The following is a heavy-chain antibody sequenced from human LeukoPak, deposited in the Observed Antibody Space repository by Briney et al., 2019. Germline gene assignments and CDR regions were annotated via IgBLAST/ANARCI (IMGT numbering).Heavy chain of an antibody. Sequence: SETLSLTCAVYGGSFSGYYWSWIRQPPGKGLEWIGEINHSGSTNYNPSLKSRVTISVDTSKNQFSLKLSSVTAADMAVYYCARGPIGIVVVPAAVYFDYWGQGTLVTVSS. CDR2: INHSGST. J-gene: IGHJ4*02. V-gene: IGHV4-34*01. CDR1: GGSFSGYY. CDR3: ARGPIGIVVVPAAVYFDY. D-gene: IGHD2-2*01.